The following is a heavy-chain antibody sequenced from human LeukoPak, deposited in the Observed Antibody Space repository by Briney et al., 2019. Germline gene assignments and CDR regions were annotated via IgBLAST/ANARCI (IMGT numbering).Heavy chain of an antibody. D-gene: IGHD3-10*01. Sequence: GGSLRLSCAASGFTFSSYSMNWVRQAPGKGVGWVSYISSSSSTIYYADSVKGRFTIARDNAKNSLYLQMNSLRAEDTAVYYCARGRVITMVRGVLVYWGQGTLVTVSS. CDR2: ISSSSSTI. J-gene: IGHJ4*02. CDR1: GFTFSSYS. V-gene: IGHV3-48*01. CDR3: ARGRVITMVRGVLVY.